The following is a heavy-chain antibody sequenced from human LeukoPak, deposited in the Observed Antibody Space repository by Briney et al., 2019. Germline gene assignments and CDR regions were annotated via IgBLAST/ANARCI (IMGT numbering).Heavy chain of an antibody. J-gene: IGHJ4*02. Sequence: PSETLSLTCAVHGGSFSGYYWSWIRQPPGKGLEWIGEINHSGSTNYNPSLKSRVTISVDTSKNQFSLKLSSVTAADTAVYYCARGRLWWRHWGQGTLVTVSS. CDR2: INHSGST. V-gene: IGHV4-34*01. CDR3: ARGRLWWRH. D-gene: IGHD2-21*01. CDR1: GGSFSGYY.